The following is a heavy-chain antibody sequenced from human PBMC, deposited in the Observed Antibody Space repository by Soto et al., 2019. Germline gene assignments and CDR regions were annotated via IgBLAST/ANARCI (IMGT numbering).Heavy chain of an antibody. CDR2: VWFDGNSQ. CDR3: ARDGYSSSLGVDY. D-gene: IGHD6-6*01. V-gene: IGHV3-33*01. CDR1: GFIFSNYG. Sequence: QVQLVESGGGVVQPGRSLRLSCAASGFIFSNYGMHWVRQAPGKGLEWVAIVWFDGNSQSYADSVKGRFTISRDNSKNTLYRQLNSLRDEDTAVYYCARDGYSSSLGVDYWGQGTRVTVSA. J-gene: IGHJ4*02.